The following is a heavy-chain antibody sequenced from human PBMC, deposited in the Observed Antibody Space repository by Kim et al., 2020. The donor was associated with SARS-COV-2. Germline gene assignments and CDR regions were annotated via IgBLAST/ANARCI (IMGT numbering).Heavy chain of an antibody. Sequence: TYSPALKVGVTISVETSKNHFSLKLSSLTAADTAVYYCARAVAARNRVDPWGQGTLVTVSS. J-gene: IGHJ5*02. D-gene: IGHD6-25*01. CDR3: ARAVAARNRVDP. V-gene: IGHV4-34*01.